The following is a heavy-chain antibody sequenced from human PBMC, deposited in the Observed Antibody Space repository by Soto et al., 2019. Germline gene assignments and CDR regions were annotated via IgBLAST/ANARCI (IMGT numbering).Heavy chain of an antibody. CDR3: ARDRGGPPLRYYYGMDV. V-gene: IGHV3-74*01. J-gene: IGHJ6*02. D-gene: IGHD2-15*01. Sequence: PGGSLRLSCEASGFSFNSFFMHWVRQGPGKGLEWVSRISNDGTGTTYADSVKGRFTISRDNSKNTLYLQMNSLRAEDTAVYYCARDRGGPPLRYYYGMDVWGQGTTVTVSS. CDR2: ISNDGTGT. CDR1: GFSFNSFF.